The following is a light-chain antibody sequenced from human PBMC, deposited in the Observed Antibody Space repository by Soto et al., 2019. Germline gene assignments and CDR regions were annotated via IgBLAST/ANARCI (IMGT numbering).Light chain of an antibody. CDR1: QSVSSSY. Sequence: EIVLTQSPGTLSLSPAQRRTLSCKASQSVSSSYLAWYQQKPGQAPRLLIYGASSRATGIPDRFSGSGSGTDFTLTISRLEPEDFAVYYCQQYGSSPRTFGQGTKVDIK. CDR3: QQYGSSPRT. CDR2: GAS. J-gene: IGKJ1*01. V-gene: IGKV3-20*01.